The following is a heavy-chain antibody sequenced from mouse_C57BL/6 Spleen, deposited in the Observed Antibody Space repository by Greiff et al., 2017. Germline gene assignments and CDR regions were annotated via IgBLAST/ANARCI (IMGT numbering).Heavy chain of an antibody. D-gene: IGHD2-1*01. CDR3: ARHGNSYYFDY. J-gene: IGHJ2*01. CDR2: INPNNGGT. Sequence: VQLQQSGPELVKPGASVKISCKASGYTFTDYYMNWVKQSHGKSLEWIGDINPNNGGTSYNQKFKGKATLTVEKSSSTAYMELRSLTSEDSAVYYCARHGNSYYFDYWGQGTTLTVSS. CDR1: GYTFTDYY. V-gene: IGHV1-26*01.